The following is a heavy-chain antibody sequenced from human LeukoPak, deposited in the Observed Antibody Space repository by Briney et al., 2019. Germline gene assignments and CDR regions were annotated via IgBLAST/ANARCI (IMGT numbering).Heavy chain of an antibody. D-gene: IGHD3-22*01. Sequence: GRSLRPSCAASGFTFSSYAMHWVRQAPGKGLEWVAVISYDGSNKYYADSVKGRFTISRANSKNTLYLQMNSLRAEDTAVYYCARDFYESSGYYLGAFDLWGRGTLVTVSS. J-gene: IGHJ2*01. CDR3: ARDFYESSGYYLGAFDL. CDR2: ISYDGSNK. CDR1: GFTFSSYA. V-gene: IGHV3-30*01.